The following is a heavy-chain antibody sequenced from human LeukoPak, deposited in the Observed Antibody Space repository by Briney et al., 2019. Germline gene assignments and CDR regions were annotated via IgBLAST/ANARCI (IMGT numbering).Heavy chain of an antibody. CDR2: IYSDGNT. J-gene: IGHJ6*02. CDR1: GFTVSSKY. V-gene: IGHV3-53*01. Sequence: GGSLRLSCAASGFTVSSKYMSWVRQAPGKGLEWVSVIYSDGNTYYADSVKGRFTISRDNSKNTLYLLMNSLRAEDTAVYYCARDRSFHFYYGMDVWGQGTTVTVSS. CDR3: ARDRSFHFYYGMDV.